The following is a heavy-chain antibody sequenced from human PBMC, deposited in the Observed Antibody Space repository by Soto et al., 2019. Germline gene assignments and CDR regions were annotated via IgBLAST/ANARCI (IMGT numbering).Heavy chain of an antibody. Sequence: GGSLRLSCAASGFTFSSYGMHWVRQAPGKGLEWVAVIWYDGSNKYYADSVKGRFTISRDNSKNTLYLQMNSLRAEDTAVYYCARDLDYDSSGYYGIGYWGQGTLVTVSS. CDR2: IWYDGSNK. CDR3: ARDLDYDSSGYYGIGY. J-gene: IGHJ4*02. V-gene: IGHV3-33*01. D-gene: IGHD3-22*01. CDR1: GFTFSSYG.